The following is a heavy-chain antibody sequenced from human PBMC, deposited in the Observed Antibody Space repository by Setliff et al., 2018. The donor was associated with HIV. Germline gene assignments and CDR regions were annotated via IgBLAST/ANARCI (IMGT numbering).Heavy chain of an antibody. J-gene: IGHJ4*02. CDR2: IYNSGTT. CDR1: GGSISSYY. V-gene: IGHV4-59*01. CDR3: ASEKNDYNNYYFDY. D-gene: IGHD4-4*01. Sequence: PSETLSLTCTVSGGSISSYYWSWIRQPPGKGLEWIGYIYNSGTTNYNPSLKSRVTISVDTSKNHFSLKLSSVTAADTAVYYCASEKNDYNNYYFDYWGQGTLVTVSS.